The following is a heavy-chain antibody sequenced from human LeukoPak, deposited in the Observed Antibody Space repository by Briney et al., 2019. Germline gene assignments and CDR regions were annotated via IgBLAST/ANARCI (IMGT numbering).Heavy chain of an antibody. CDR3: ARVEATTGRNYHYYYMDA. J-gene: IGHJ6*03. CDR1: GFYFSGYS. CDR2: INSGSTYM. Sequence: GGSLRLSCGASGFYFSGYSMNWVRQAPGKGLEWVSSINSGSTYMYYADSVKGRFTISRDNAKNSLHLQMDSLRAEDTAVYFCARVEATTGRNYHYYYMDAWGKGTTVIVSS. D-gene: IGHD1-1*01. V-gene: IGHV3-21*01.